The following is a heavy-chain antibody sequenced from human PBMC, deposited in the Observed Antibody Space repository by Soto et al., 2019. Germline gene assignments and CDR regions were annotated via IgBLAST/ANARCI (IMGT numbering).Heavy chain of an antibody. D-gene: IGHD1-7*01. CDR3: ARERTGTTPYYYYYMDV. V-gene: IGHV4-31*03. CDR1: GGSISSGGYY. J-gene: IGHJ6*03. CDR2: IYYSGST. Sequence: SETLSLTCTVSGGSISSGGYYWSWIRQHPGKGLEWIGYIYYSGSTYYNPSLKSRVTISVDTSKNQFSLKLSSVTAADTAVYYCARERTGTTPYYYYYMDVWGKGTTVTAP.